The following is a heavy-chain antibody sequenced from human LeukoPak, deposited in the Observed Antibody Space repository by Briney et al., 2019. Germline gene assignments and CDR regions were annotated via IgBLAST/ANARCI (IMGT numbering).Heavy chain of an antibody. D-gene: IGHD3-22*01. V-gene: IGHV3-48*01. Sequence: GGSLRLSCAASGFTFSSYSMNWVRQAPGKGLEWVSYISSSSTIYYADSVKGRFTISRDNAKNSLYLQMNSLRAEDTAVYYCAKDRQYYYDSRTNAFDIWGQGTMVTVSS. CDR2: ISSSSTI. CDR1: GFTFSSYS. CDR3: AKDRQYYYDSRTNAFDI. J-gene: IGHJ3*02.